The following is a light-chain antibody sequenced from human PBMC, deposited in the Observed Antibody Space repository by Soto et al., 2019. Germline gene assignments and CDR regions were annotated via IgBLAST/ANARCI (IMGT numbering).Light chain of an antibody. J-gene: IGLJ3*02. Sequence: QSVLTQPASASGSPGQSITISCTGTSGDVGGYNSVSWYQQHPGKAPKLMIYEVSNRPSGVPDRFSGSKSGNTASLTVSGLQAEDEADYFCSSYVGNNNLLFGGGTKLTVL. CDR3: SSYVGNNNLL. V-gene: IGLV2-8*01. CDR2: EVS. CDR1: SGDVGGYNS.